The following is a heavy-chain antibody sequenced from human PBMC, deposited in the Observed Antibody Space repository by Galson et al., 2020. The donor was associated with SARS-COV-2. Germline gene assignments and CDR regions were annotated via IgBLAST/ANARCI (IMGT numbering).Heavy chain of an antibody. J-gene: IGHJ4*02. CDR2: ISWNSGSI. D-gene: IGHD4-17*01. Sequence: GGSLRLSCAASGFTFDDYAMHWVRQAPGKGLEWVSGISWNSGSIGYADSVKGRFTISRDNAKNSLYLQMNSLRAEDTALYYCAKEGGLYGGAFYFDYGGQGTLVTVSS. CDR1: GFTFDDYA. CDR3: AKEGGLYGGAFYFDY. V-gene: IGHV3-9*01.